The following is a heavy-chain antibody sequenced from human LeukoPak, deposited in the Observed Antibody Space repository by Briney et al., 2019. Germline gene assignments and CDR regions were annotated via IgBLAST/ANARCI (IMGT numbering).Heavy chain of an antibody. CDR2: INHSGST. CDR1: GGSFSGYY. CDR3: ARGRGGRGKQIDY. D-gene: IGHD2-15*01. Sequence: PSETLSLTCAVYGGSFSGYYWSWIRQPPGKGLEWIGEINHSGSTNYNPSLKSRVTISVDTSKNQFSLKLSSVTAADTAVYYCARGRGGRGKQIDYWGQGTLVTVSS. J-gene: IGHJ4*02. V-gene: IGHV4-34*01.